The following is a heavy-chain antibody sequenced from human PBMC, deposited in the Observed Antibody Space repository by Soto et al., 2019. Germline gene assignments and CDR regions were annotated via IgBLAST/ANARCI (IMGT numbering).Heavy chain of an antibody. CDR1: EFTFSSYG. CDR3: AKDFKPLSPDSYFDQ. Sequence: PGGALRLSCAASEFTFSSYGMHWVRQAPGKGLEWVARISYDGSNKYYGDSVKGRFTISRDNSKNTLSLQMNSLTVEDTAVYYCAKDFKPLSPDSYFDQWGQGDLVTVS. D-gene: IGHD2-21*01. V-gene: IGHV3-30*18. J-gene: IGHJ4*02. CDR2: ISYDGSNK.